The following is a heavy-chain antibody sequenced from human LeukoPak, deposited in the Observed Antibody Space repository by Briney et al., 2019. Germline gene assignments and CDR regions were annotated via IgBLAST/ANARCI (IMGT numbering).Heavy chain of an antibody. CDR2: IGASTGVI. V-gene: IGHV3-48*03. D-gene: IGHD3-16*01. Sequence: GGSLRLSCAASGFTFNSYEMYWVRQAPGKGLEWLSYIGASTGVIKYADSVKGRFTISRDNARNSVYLQVNSLRVEDTAVYYCGAAGEFVGAFYIWGQGTMVTVSS. CDR1: GFTFNSYE. CDR3: GAAGEFVGAFYI. J-gene: IGHJ3*02.